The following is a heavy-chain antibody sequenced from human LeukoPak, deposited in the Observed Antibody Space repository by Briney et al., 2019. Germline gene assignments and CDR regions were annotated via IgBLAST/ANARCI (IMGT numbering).Heavy chain of an antibody. J-gene: IGHJ4*02. Sequence: GGSLRLSRAASGFTFSSYSMNWVRQAPGKGLEWVSSISSSSSYIYYADSVKGRFTISRDNAKNSLYLQMNSLRAEDTAVYYCARVPWGSSGYYYYYWGQGTLVTVSS. CDR2: ISSSSSYI. CDR3: ARVPWGSSGYYYYY. D-gene: IGHD3-22*01. V-gene: IGHV3-21*01. CDR1: GFTFSSYS.